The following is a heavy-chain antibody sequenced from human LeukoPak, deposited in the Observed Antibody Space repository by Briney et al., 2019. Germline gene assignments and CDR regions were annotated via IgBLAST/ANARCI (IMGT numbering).Heavy chain of an antibody. V-gene: IGHV4-59*01. Sequence: PSETLSLTCTVSGGSISSNYWSWIRQPPGKGLEWIGYIYYSGSTNYNPSLKSRVTISVDTSKNQFSLKLSSVTAADTAVYYCARTSSGWYLDAFDIWGQGTMVTVSS. D-gene: IGHD6-19*01. CDR3: ARTSSGWYLDAFDI. CDR2: IYYSGST. J-gene: IGHJ3*02. CDR1: GGSISSNY.